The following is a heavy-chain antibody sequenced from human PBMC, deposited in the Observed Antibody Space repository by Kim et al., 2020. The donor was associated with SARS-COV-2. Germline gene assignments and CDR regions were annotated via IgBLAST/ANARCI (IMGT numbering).Heavy chain of an antibody. D-gene: IGHD6-19*01. Sequence: PSLKSRVTISVDTSKNQFSLKLSSVTAADTAVYYCLRGVPYSSGWYYFDYWGQGTLVTVSS. CDR3: LRGVPYSSGWYYFDY. V-gene: IGHV4-39*01. J-gene: IGHJ4*02.